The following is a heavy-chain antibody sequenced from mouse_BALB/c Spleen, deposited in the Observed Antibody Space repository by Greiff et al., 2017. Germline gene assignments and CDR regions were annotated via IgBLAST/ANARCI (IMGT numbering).Heavy chain of an antibody. J-gene: IGHJ2*01. V-gene: IGHV2-9*02. CDR3: ARGEVVAKNYFDY. Sequence: LVAPSQSLSITCTVSGFSLTSYGVHWVRQPPGKGLEWLGVIWAGGSTNYNSALMSRLSISKDNSKSQVFLKMNSLQTDDTAMYYCARGEVVAKNYFDYWGQGTTLTVSS. D-gene: IGHD1-1*01. CDR2: IWAGGST. CDR1: GFSLTSYG.